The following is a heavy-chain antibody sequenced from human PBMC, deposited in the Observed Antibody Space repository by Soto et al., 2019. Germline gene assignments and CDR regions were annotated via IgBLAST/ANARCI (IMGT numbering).Heavy chain of an antibody. CDR3: ARTHSGSYYSVFNY. D-gene: IGHD1-26*01. CDR2: IYRSGTS. Sequence: SETLSLTCVVSNFSISSGYYWGWIRQSPVKGLEWIASIYRSGTSSYNPSLKSRVTISVDPSKNQFSLMLTAVTAADTAVYYCARTHSGSYYSVFNYWGRGSLVPVSS. CDR1: NFSISSGYY. J-gene: IGHJ4*02. V-gene: IGHV4-38-2*01.